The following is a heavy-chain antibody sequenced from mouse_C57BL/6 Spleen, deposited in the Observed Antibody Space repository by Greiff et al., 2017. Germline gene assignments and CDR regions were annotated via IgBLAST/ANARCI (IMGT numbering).Heavy chain of an antibody. V-gene: IGHV1-74*01. D-gene: IGHD1-1*01. CDR3: ALITTVVADYFDY. CDR2: IHPSDSDT. J-gene: IGHJ2*01. Sequence: VQLQQPGAELVKPGASVKVSCKASGYTFTSYWMHWVKQRPGQGLEWIGRIHPSDSDTNYNQKFKGKATLAVDKSSSTAYMQLRSLTSEDSAVYYCALITTVVADYFDYWGQGTTLTVSS. CDR1: GYTFTSYW.